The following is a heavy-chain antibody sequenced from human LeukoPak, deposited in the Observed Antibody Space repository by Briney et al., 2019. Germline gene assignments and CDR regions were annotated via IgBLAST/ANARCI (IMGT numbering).Heavy chain of an antibody. CDR2: MQYDGSVI. CDR3: AKFTSIVVVTALLDY. Sequence: GGSLRLSCAASGFSFSDYGTHWVRQAPGKGLEWVTFMQYDGSVIFYADSVKGRFTISRDNSKNTVFLQMNSLRAEDTAVYYCAKFTSIVVVTALLDYWGQGTLVTVSS. D-gene: IGHD2-21*02. V-gene: IGHV3-30*02. J-gene: IGHJ4*02. CDR1: GFSFSDYG.